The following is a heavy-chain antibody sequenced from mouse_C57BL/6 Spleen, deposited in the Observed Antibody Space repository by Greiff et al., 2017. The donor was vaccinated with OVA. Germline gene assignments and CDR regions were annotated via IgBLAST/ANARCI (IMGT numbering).Heavy chain of an antibody. Sequence: VQLKQSGPGLVKPSQSLSLTCSVTGYSITSGYYWNWIRQFPGNKLEWMGYISYDGSNNYNPSLKNRISINRATYKNQFFLKLNSGTTEDTATYYCARSSRPYYGSSYGYFDVWGTGTTVTVSS. CDR2: ISYDGSN. CDR1: GYSITSGYY. V-gene: IGHV3-6*01. D-gene: IGHD1-1*01. J-gene: IGHJ1*03. CDR3: ARSSRPYYGSSYGYFDV.